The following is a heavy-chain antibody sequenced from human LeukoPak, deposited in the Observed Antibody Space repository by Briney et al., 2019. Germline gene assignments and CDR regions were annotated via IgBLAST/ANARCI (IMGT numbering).Heavy chain of an antibody. CDR3: ARGPYYYYYMDV. CDR1: GFTFSNYI. Sequence: GGSLRLSCAASGFTFSNYIMNWVRQAPGKGLEWVSCISSSSSTINYADSVKGRFTISRDNAKNSLYLLMNSLRAEDTAVYYCARGPYYYYYMDVWGKGTPVTVSS. CDR2: ISSSSSTI. V-gene: IGHV3-48*01. J-gene: IGHJ6*03.